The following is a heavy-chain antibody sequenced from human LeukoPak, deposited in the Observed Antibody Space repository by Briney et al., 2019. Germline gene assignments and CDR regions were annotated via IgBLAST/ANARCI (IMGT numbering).Heavy chain of an antibody. Sequence: SETLTLTCTVSGDSISSSTYYWGWIRQPPGKGLEWIGSIYYTGSTYYNPSLKSRVTISVDTSKNQFSLKLSSVTAADTAVYYCARDRAPYCSGGSCYSGTWFDPWGQGTLSPSPQ. V-gene: IGHV4-39*07. CDR3: ARDRAPYCSGGSCYSGTWFDP. D-gene: IGHD2-15*01. CDR1: GDSISSSTYY. J-gene: IGHJ5*02. CDR2: IYYTGST.